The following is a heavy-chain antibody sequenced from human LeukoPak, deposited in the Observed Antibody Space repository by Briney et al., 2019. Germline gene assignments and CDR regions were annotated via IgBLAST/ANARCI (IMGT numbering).Heavy chain of an antibody. V-gene: IGHV4-59*01. CDR3: AGYIVATKGWFDP. CDR1: GGSISSYY. CDR2: IYYSGST. J-gene: IGHJ5*02. Sequence: SETLSLTCTVSGGSISSYYWSWIRQPPGKGLEWIGYIYYSGSTNYNPSLMSRVTISVDTSKNQFSLKLSSVTAADTAVYYCAGYIVATKGWFDPWGQGTLVTVSS. D-gene: IGHD5-12*01.